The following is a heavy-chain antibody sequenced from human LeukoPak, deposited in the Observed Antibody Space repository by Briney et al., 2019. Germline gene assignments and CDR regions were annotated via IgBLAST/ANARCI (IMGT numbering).Heavy chain of an antibody. CDR3: AKTTVGYSSGRYPGWPADC. J-gene: IGHJ4*02. CDR1: GFTFNTYA. Sequence: QPGGSLRLSCEASGFTFNTYAIYWVRQAPGKGLEWVSGICGSSGCTYYADSVKGRFTISRDNSKNTVYLQMNSLTADDTAVYYCAKTTVGYSSGRYPGWPADCWGQGTLVTVSS. CDR2: ICGSSGCT. V-gene: IGHV3-23*01. D-gene: IGHD6-19*01.